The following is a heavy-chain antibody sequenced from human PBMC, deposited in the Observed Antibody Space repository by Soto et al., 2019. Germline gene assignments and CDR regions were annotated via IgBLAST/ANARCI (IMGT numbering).Heavy chain of an antibody. CDR3: ARGDSSGWSRGGFDY. J-gene: IGHJ4*02. CDR1: GDSVSSNSAA. D-gene: IGHD6-19*01. V-gene: IGHV6-1*01. CDR2: TYYRSKWFK. Sequence: SQTLSLPCAISGDSVSSNSAAWNWIRQSPSRGLEWLGRTYYRSKWFKDYAVSVKSRITINPDTSKNQFSLQLNSVTPEDTAVYFCARGDSSGWSRGGFDYWGQGTLVTVSS.